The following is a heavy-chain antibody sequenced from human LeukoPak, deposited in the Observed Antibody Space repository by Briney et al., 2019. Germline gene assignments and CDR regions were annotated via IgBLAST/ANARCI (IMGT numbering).Heavy chain of an antibody. J-gene: IGHJ4*02. CDR3: ARSGIVGATPDY. CDR1: GFTFSDYN. Sequence: GGSLRLSCAASGFTFSDYNMSWIRQAPGKGLEWVSYISSSSSYTNYADSVKGRSTISRDNAKNSLYLQMNSLRAEDTAVYYCARSGIVGATPDYWGQGTLVTVSS. D-gene: IGHD1-26*01. V-gene: IGHV3-11*03. CDR2: ISSSSSYT.